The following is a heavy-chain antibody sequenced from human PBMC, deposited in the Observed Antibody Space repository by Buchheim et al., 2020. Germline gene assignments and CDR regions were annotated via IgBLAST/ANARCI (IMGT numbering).Heavy chain of an antibody. Sequence: EVQLVESGGGLVQPGGSLRLSCAASGFTFSSYWMHWVRQVPGKGLVWVSNINTDGTTIRYADSAKGRFTISRDNAKNTLYLQMNSLRAEDTAVYYCARDVIGPYDYWGQG. CDR3: ARDVIGPYDY. CDR1: GFTFSSYW. V-gene: IGHV3-74*01. J-gene: IGHJ4*02. CDR2: INTDGTTI.